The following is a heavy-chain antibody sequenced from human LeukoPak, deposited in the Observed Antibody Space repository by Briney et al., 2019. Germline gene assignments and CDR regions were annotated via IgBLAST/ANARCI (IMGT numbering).Heavy chain of an antibody. V-gene: IGHV3-9*01. CDR3: AKPKTTSSGWYFFDT. Sequence: GGSLRLSCAASGFTFSSYAMHWVRQAPGKGLEWVSGISWNSDSTGYGDSVKGRFTISRDNAKNSLSLQMHSLRPEDTALYYCAKPKTTSSGWYFFDTWGQGTLVTVSS. CDR1: GFTFSSYA. J-gene: IGHJ4*02. CDR2: ISWNSDST. D-gene: IGHD6-19*01.